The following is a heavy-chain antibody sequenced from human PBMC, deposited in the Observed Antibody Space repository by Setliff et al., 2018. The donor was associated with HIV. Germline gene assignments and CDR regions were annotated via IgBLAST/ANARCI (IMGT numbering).Heavy chain of an antibody. CDR3: ARGGPTVAFGLDV. Sequence: SETLSLPCAVSGYSISSGYYWGWIRQPPGKGLEWIGNIYHHGTTYYYPSLKGRVTISLDTSNNQFSLNLNSVTAADTAVYYCARGGPTVAFGLDVWGQGTTVTVSS. CDR1: GYSISSGYY. V-gene: IGHV4-38-2*01. D-gene: IGHD4-17*01. J-gene: IGHJ6*02. CDR2: IYHHGTT.